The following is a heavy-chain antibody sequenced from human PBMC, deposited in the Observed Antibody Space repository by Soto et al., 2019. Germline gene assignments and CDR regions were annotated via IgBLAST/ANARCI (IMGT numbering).Heavy chain of an antibody. CDR2: ISSSSSTI. J-gene: IGHJ6*02. Sequence: GGSLRLCCAASGFTFSSYSMNWVRQAPGKGLEWVSYISSSSSTIYYADSVKGRFTISRDNAKNSLYLQMNSLRDEDTAVYYCARDPLMSGSSPVYYYYGMDVWGQGTTVTVSS. CDR1: GFTFSSYS. CDR3: ARDPLMSGSSPVYYYYGMDV. D-gene: IGHD1-26*01. V-gene: IGHV3-48*02.